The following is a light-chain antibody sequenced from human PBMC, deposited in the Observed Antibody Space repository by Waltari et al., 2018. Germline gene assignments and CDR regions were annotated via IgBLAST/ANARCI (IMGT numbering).Light chain of an antibody. V-gene: IGLV2-14*01. Sequence: QSVLTQPASVSGSPGQSIRIPCTGTHGDGGWYYYVSWFQQHPGKAPKLLIFEVSDRPSGVSSRFSGSKSGNTASLSINGLQPDDEAFYFCASYTDSQTLVFGGGTQLTV. CDR2: EVS. CDR3: ASYTDSQTLV. CDR1: HGDGGWYYY. J-gene: IGLJ2*01.